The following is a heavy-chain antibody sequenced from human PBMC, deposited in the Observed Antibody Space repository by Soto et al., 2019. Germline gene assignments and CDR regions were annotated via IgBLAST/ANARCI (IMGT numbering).Heavy chain of an antibody. CDR2: IYYSGRT. CDR1: GDSINSISSY. J-gene: IGHJ4*02. Sequence: SGTLSLTCAVTGDSINSISSYWGWIRQPPGKGLVWIGSIYYSGRTYNNPSLRSRVSMSIDKSKDQLSLKLKSLSAADTALYFCARQRTSAVTQVYFDVWGPGSLVTVSS. V-gene: IGHV4-39*01. D-gene: IGHD2-21*02. CDR3: ARQRTSAVTQVYFDV.